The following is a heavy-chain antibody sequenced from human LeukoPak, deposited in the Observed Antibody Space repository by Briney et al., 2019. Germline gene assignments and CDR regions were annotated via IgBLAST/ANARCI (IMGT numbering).Heavy chain of an antibody. J-gene: IGHJ6*02. CDR2: INHSGST. Sequence: KASETLSLTCAVYGGSFSGYYWSWIRQPPGKGLEWIGEINHSGSTNYNPSLKSRVTISVDTSKNQFSLKLSSVTAADTAVYYCARGCWYYDILTGYPHYYYYGMDVWGQGTRSPSP. D-gene: IGHD3-9*01. CDR1: GGSFSGYY. CDR3: ARGCWYYDILTGYPHYYYYGMDV. V-gene: IGHV4-34*01.